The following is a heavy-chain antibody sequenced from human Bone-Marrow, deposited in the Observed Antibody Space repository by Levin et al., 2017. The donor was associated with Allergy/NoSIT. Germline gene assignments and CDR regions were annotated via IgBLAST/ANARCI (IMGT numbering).Heavy chain of an antibody. V-gene: IGHV3-73*01. D-gene: IGHD3-3*01. J-gene: IGHJ5*02. CDR2: IRSKANSYAT. CDR1: GFTFSGSA. CDR3: TIPRILEWQPLSP. Sequence: GGSLRLSCAASGFTFSGSAMHWVRQASGKGLEWVGRIRSKANSYATAYAASVKGRFTISRDDSKNTAYLQMNSLKTEDTAVYYCTIPRILEWQPLSPWGQGTLVTVSS.